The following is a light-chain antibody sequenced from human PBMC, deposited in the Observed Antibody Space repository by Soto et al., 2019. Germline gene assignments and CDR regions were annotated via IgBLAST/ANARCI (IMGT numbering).Light chain of an antibody. CDR3: QSQDNSLDSRV. CDR2: DNT. V-gene: IGLV1-40*01. J-gene: IGLJ1*01. CDR1: ASNIGAGYD. Sequence: QSVRAQPPSVSGAPGQRVTISCTGSASNIGAGYDVHWYQQVPGKVPKLLIYDNTNRPSGVPDRFSGFRSGTSASLAIAGLRAEDEADYYCQSQDNSLDSRVFGTGTNVTVL.